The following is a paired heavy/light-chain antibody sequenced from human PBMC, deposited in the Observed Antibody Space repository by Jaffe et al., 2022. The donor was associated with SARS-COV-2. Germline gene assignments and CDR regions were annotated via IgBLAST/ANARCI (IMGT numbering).Light chain of an antibody. V-gene: IGKV4-1*01. CDR2: WAS. CDR1: QSVLYSSNNKNY. CDR3: QQYYSSPPIT. J-gene: IGKJ5*01. Sequence: DIVMTQSPDSLAVSLGERATINCKSSQSVLYSSNNKNYLAWYQQKPGQPPKLLIYWASTRESGVPDRFSGSGSGTDFTLTISSLQAEDVAVYYCQQYYSSPPITFGQGTRLEIK.
Heavy chain of an antibody. J-gene: IGHJ4*02. V-gene: IGHV3-23*01. D-gene: IGHD6-6*01. CDR1: GFTFSSYA. CDR3: AQSWSLAARPGYFDH. Sequence: EVQLLESGGGLVQPGGSLRLSCAASGFTFSSYAMSWVRQAPGKGLEWVSGISASGGGTSYADSVKGRFTISRDNSENTLYLQLNSLRAEDTAIYYCAQSWSLAARPGYFDHWGQGTLVTVSS. CDR2: ISASGGGT.